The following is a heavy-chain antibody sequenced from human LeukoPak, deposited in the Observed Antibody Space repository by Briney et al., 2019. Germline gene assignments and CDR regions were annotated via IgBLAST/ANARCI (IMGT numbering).Heavy chain of an antibody. V-gene: IGHV3-53*01. D-gene: IGHD3-3*01. CDR1: GFTFNSYW. CDR3: AGGTDFWSGYSFDS. CDR2: IYSGGTT. J-gene: IGHJ4*02. Sequence: PGGSLRLSCAASGFTFNSYWMHWVRQAPGKGLEWVSLIYSGGTTEYADSVKGRFSISRDISKNTLSLQLSSLRAEDTAVYYCAGGTDFWSGYSFDSWGQGTLVTVSS.